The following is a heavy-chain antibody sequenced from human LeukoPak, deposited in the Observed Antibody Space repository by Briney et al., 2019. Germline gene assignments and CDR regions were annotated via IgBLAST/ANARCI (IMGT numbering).Heavy chain of an antibody. CDR1: DYTFISYG. V-gene: IGHV1-18*01. CDR3: ARDHASSSGWFDP. Sequence: ASVKVSCKASDYTFISYGISWVRQAPGQGLEWMGWISSSSGKTNSAQKFQGRVTMTTDTSTSTAHMELRSLRFDDTALYYCARDHASSSGWFDPWGQGTLVTVSS. CDR2: ISSSSGKT. D-gene: IGHD6-6*01. J-gene: IGHJ5*02.